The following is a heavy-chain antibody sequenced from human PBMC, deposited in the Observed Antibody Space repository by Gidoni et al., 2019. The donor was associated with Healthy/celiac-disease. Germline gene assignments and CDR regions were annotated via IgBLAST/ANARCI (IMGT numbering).Heavy chain of an antibody. J-gene: IGHJ5*02. D-gene: IGHD3-9*01. CDR1: GGSVSSRNW. CDR3: VSRRYDILTCYYGAWFDP. V-gene: IGHV4-4*02. Sequence: QVQLQESGPGLVKTSGPLSLTCAVSGGSVSSRNWWSWVRQPPGKGLEWIGEIYHTGSTNYNPSLKSRVTISVDKSKNQFSLKLSSVTAADTAVYYCVSRRYDILTCYYGAWFDPWGQGTLVTVSS. CDR2: IYHTGST.